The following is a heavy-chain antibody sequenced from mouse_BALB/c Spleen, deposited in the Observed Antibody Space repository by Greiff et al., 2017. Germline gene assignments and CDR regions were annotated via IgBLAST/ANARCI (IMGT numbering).Heavy chain of an antibody. Sequence: VQLQQSGAELVRSGASVKLSCTASGFNIKDYYMHWVKQRPEQGLEWIGWIDPENGDTEYAPKFQGKATMTADTSSNTAYLQLSSLTSEDTAVYYCTHYYGSSYSAWFAYWGQGTLVTVSA. V-gene: IGHV14-4*02. CDR3: THYYGSSYSAWFAY. CDR2: IDPENGDT. J-gene: IGHJ3*01. CDR1: GFNIKDYY. D-gene: IGHD1-1*01.